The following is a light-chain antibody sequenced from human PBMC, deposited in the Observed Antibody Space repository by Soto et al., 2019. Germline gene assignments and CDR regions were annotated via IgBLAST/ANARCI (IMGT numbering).Light chain of an antibody. CDR1: SSDVGSYNL. Sequence: QSALTQPASVSGSPGQSITISCTGTSSDVGSYNLVSWYQQHPGKAPKLVIYEVSQRPSGGSNRFSGSKSGNTASLTISGLQAEDEADYYCCSYAGSSPWVFGGGTKVTVL. CDR2: EVS. CDR3: CSYAGSSPWV. V-gene: IGLV2-23*02. J-gene: IGLJ3*02.